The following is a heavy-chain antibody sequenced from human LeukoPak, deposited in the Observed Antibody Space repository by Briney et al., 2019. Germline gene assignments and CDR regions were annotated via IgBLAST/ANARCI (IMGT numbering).Heavy chain of an antibody. Sequence: GGSLRLSFAASGFTFSSYGMHWVRQAPGKGLEWVAVISYDGSNKYYADSVKGRFTISRDNSKNTLYLQMNSLRAEDTAVYYCAKVGSLWFGELSAHYFDYWGQGTLVTVSS. CDR3: AKVGSLWFGELSAHYFDY. V-gene: IGHV3-30*18. CDR2: ISYDGSNK. D-gene: IGHD3-10*01. J-gene: IGHJ4*02. CDR1: GFTFSSYG.